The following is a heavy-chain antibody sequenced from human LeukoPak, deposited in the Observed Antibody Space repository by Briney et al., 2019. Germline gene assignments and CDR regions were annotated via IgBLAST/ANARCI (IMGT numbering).Heavy chain of an antibody. CDR1: GFTFNSYT. J-gene: IGHJ4*02. V-gene: IGHV3-7*01. Sequence: GGSLRLSCLASGFTFNSYTMNWVRQAPGKGLEWVANIKEDGSEKHYVDSVKGRFTISRDNAKNSLYLQMNSLRAEDTAVYYCARTIRGYWGQGTLVTVSS. CDR2: IKEDGSEK. D-gene: IGHD3-10*01. CDR3: ARTIRGY.